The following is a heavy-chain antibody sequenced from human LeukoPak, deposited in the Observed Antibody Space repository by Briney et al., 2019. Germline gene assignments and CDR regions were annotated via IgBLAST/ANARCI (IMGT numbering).Heavy chain of an antibody. D-gene: IGHD3-22*01. Sequence: PSETLSLTCTVSGGSISSYYWSWIRQPAGKGLEWIGRIYTSGSTNYNPSLKSRVTMSVDTSKNQFSLKLSSVTAADTAVYYCARVPYDSSGYYYAAAFDIWGQGTMVTVSS. J-gene: IGHJ3*02. CDR2: IYTSGST. V-gene: IGHV4-4*07. CDR1: GGSISSYY. CDR3: ARVPYDSSGYYYAAAFDI.